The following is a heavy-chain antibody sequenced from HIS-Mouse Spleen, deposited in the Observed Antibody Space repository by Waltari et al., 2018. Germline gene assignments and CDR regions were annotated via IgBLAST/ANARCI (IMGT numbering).Heavy chain of an antibody. V-gene: IGHV1-2*02. D-gene: IGHD1-26*01. CDR3: ARDISGSYYYFDY. Sequence: QVQLVQSGAEVKKPGASVKVSCKASGYTFTGYYMHWVRQAPGQGLEWMGWIKPKSGGTNYAQKFQGRVTMTRDTSISTAYMELSRLRSDDTAVYYCARDISGSYYYFDYWGQGTLVTVSS. CDR1: GYTFTGYY. CDR2: IKPKSGGT. J-gene: IGHJ4*02.